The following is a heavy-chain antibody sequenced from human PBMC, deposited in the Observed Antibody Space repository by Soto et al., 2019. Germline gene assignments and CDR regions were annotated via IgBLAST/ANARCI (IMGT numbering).Heavy chain of an antibody. D-gene: IGHD3-22*01. V-gene: IGHV3-53*01. CDR1: GFTVSSSY. J-gene: IGHJ4*02. CDR3: ARAGGDSSGYFDY. CDR2: IYSGGST. Sequence: GGSLRLSCAASGFTVSSSYMSWVRQAPGKGLEWVSVIYSGGSTYYADSVKGRFTISRDNSKNTLYLQMNTLRADDTAVYYCARAGGDSSGYFDYWGQGTLVTVSS.